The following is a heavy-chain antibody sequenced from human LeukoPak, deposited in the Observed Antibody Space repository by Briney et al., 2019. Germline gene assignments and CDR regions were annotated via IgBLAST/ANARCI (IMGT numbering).Heavy chain of an antibody. CDR1: VYTFTSYG. J-gene: IGHJ4*02. CDR3: ARADYGDYAAYFDY. CDR2: ISAYNGNT. D-gene: IGHD4-17*01. Sequence: ASVKVSCKASVYTFTSYGISWVRQAPGQGLEWMGWISAYNGNTNYAQKLQGRVTMTTDTSTSTAYMELRSLRSDDTAVYYCARADYGDYAAYFDYWGQGTLVTVSS. V-gene: IGHV1-18*01.